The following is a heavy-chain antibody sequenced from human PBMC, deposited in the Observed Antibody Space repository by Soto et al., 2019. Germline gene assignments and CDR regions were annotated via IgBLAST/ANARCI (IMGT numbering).Heavy chain of an antibody. CDR1: GYTLTELS. J-gene: IGHJ4*02. CDR2: FDPEDGET. V-gene: IGHV1-24*01. Sequence: GASVKVSCKVSGYTLTELSMHWVRQAPGKGLEWMGGFDPEDGETIYAQKFQGRVTMTEDTSTDTAYMELSSLRSEDTAVYYCATGVSQRGGYGPVDTAMGCDYWGQGTLVTVSS. CDR3: ATGVSQRGGYGPVDTAMGCDY. D-gene: IGHD5-18*01.